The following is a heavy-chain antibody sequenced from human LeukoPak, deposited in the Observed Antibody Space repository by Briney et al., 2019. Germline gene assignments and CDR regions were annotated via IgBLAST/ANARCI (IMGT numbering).Heavy chain of an antibody. D-gene: IGHD2-15*01. V-gene: IGHV3-48*03. J-gene: IGHJ4*02. CDR3: ARGYCGGGSCWEVDY. CDR1: GFIFSSYE. CDR2: ISSSGSDI. Sequence: GGSLRLSCAASGFIFSSYEMNWVRQAPGKGLEWVSFISSSGSDIYYADSVKGRFTISRDNAKNSLYLQMNSMRAEDTAVYYCARGYCGGGSCWEVDYWGQGTLVTVSS.